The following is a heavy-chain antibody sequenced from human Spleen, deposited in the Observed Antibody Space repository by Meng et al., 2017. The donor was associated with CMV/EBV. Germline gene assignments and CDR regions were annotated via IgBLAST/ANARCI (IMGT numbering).Heavy chain of an antibody. CDR3: ARDSNYCSSTSCYVYYYYGMDV. CDR2: ISYDGSNK. V-gene: IGHV3-30-3*01. Sequence: GESLKISCAASGFTFSRYAMHWVRQAPGKGLEWVAVISYDGSNKYYADSVKGRFTISRDNSKNTLYLQMNSLRAEDTAVYYCARDSNYCSSTSCYVYYYYGMDVWGQGTTVTVSS. CDR1: GFTFSRYA. D-gene: IGHD2-2*01. J-gene: IGHJ6*02.